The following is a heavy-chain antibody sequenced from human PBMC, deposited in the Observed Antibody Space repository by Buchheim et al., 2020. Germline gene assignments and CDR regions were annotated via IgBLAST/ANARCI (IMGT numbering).Heavy chain of an antibody. D-gene: IGHD3-22*01. CDR2: ISGSGTSI. CDR1: GFTFSSYE. Sequence: EVQLVESGGGLVQPGGSLRLSCAASGFTFSSYEMNWVRQAPGKGLEWVSYISGSGTSIYYADSVKGRFTISRDNAKTSLYLQMNSLRAEDTAVYYCARMDYYDSSGFDWGQGTL. V-gene: IGHV3-48*03. J-gene: IGHJ4*02. CDR3: ARMDYYDSSGFD.